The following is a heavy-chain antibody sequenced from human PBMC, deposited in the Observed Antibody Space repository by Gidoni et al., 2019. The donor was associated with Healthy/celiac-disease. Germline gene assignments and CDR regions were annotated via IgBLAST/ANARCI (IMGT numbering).Heavy chain of an antibody. J-gene: IGHJ6*02. CDR1: GGSISSGSYY. D-gene: IGHD1-26*01. CDR3: AREDIVWEPGGYYYYGMDV. CDR2: IYTSGST. Sequence: QVQLQESGPGLVKPSQTLSLTCTVSGGSISSGSYYWSWIRQPAGKGLEWIGRIYTSGSTNYNPSLKSRVTISVDTSKNQFSLKLSSVTAADTAVYYCAREDIVWEPGGYYYYGMDVWGQGTTVTVSS. V-gene: IGHV4-61*02.